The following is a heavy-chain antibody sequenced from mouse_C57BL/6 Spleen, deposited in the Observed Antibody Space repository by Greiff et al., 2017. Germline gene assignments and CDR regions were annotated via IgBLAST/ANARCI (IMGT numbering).Heavy chain of an antibody. D-gene: IGHD4-1*01. CDR2: IYPGDGDT. CDR3: ASEEELTGTDY. J-gene: IGHJ2*01. V-gene: IGHV1-82*01. CDR1: GYAFSSSW. Sequence: QVQLQQSGPELVKPGASVKISCKASGYAFSSSWMNWVKQRPGKGLEWIGRIYPGDGDTNYNGKFKGKATLTADKSSSTAYMQLSSLTSEDSAVYFCASEEELTGTDYWGQGTTLTVSS.